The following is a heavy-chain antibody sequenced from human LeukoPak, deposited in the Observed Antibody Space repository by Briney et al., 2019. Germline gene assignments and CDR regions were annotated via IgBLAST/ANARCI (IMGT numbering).Heavy chain of an antibody. J-gene: IGHJ4*02. D-gene: IGHD3-10*01. CDR1: GGSISSGGYY. V-gene: IGHV4-31*03. CDR2: IYYSGST. CDR3: ARGRGVISDY. Sequence: PSETLSLTCTVSGGSISSGGYYWSWIRQHPGKGLEWIGYIYYSGSTYYNPSLKSRVTISVDTSKDQFSLKLSSVTAADTAVYYCARGRGVISDYWGQGTLVTVSS.